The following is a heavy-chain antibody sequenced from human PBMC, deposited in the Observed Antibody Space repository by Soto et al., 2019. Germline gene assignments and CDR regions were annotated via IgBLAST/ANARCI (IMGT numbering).Heavy chain of an antibody. CDR3: ATERALGYYYYGMDV. J-gene: IGHJ6*02. V-gene: IGHV1-69*13. CDR1: GGTFSSYA. Sequence: GASVKVSCKASGGTFSSYAISWVRQAPGQGLEWMGGIIPIFGTANYAQKFQGRVTITADESTSTAYMELSSLRSEDTAVYYCATERALGYYYYGMDVWGQGTTVTVSS. CDR2: IIPIFGTA.